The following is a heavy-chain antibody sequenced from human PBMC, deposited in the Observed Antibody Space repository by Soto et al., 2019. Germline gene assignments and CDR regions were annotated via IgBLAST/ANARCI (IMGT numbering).Heavy chain of an antibody. D-gene: IGHD6-19*01. CDR3: ARSHLSYSSGWENYYYYYMDV. J-gene: IGHJ6*03. Sequence: PSETLSLTCTVSGGSISSYYWSWIRQPPGKRLEWIGYIYYSGSTNYNPSLKSRVTISVDTSKNQFSLKLSSVTAADTAVYYCARSHLSYSSGWENYYYYYMDVWGKGTTVTVSS. V-gene: IGHV4-59*08. CDR1: GGSISSYY. CDR2: IYYSGST.